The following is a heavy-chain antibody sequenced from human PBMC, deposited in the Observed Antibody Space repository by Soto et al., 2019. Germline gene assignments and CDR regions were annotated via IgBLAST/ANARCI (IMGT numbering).Heavy chain of an antibody. Sequence: GGSLRLSCTPSGLIFSEYAMSWVRQAPGKGLEWVSSIGGPGDDTYYADYVKGRFTISRDNSKNTLYLQMNSLRGDDTAIYYCAKDRMSRNSVWDPFDVWGQGTMVTVSS. CDR3: AKDRMSRNSVWDPFDV. CDR1: GLIFSEYA. D-gene: IGHD4-4*01. V-gene: IGHV3-23*01. CDR2: IGGPGDDT. J-gene: IGHJ3*01.